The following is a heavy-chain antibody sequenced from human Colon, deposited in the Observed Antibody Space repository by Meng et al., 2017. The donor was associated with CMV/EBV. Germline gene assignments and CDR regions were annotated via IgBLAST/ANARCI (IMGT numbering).Heavy chain of an antibody. CDR2: IDKIGSA. V-gene: IGHV4-30-4*08. CDR3: ARWERDLDYLPYNGFDP. J-gene: IGHJ5*02. Sequence: VLLQATGPAPVEPSQPLQLTVTLSGASPSSAECYCSWNRQSPGMGLEPMDYIDKIGSAFYNPSIESKASLTIDASKKLFTLKLTSMTTANTAVYYGARWERDLDYLPYNGFDPWGQGALVTVSS. CDR1: GASPSSAECY. D-gene: IGHD1-1*01.